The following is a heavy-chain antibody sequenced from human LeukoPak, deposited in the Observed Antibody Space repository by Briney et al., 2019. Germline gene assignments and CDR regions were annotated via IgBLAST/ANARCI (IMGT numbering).Heavy chain of an antibody. CDR2: INHSGST. J-gene: IGHJ4*02. D-gene: IGHD6-13*01. CDR3: ARRVSSSWYYFDY. CDR1: GFTFSSYS. Sequence: PGGSLRLSCAASGFTFSSYSMNWVRQAPGKGLEWIGEINHSGSTNYNPSLKSRVTISVDTSKNQFSLKLSSVTAADTAVYYCARRVSSSWYYFDYWGQGTLVTVSS. V-gene: IGHV4-34*01.